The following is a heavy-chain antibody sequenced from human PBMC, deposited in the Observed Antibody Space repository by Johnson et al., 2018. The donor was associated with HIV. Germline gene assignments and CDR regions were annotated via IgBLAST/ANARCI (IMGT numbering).Heavy chain of an antibody. Sequence: VQLVESGGGLVQPGGSLKLSCAASGFTFSGSVMHWVRQAPGKGLEWVSGISWTSGSIGYADSVTGRFTISRDNSKNTLYLQMNSLRAEDTAVYYCARDRRSIAARPGAAFDIWGQGTMVTVSS. CDR1: GFTFSGSV. CDR3: ARDRRSIAARPGAAFDI. V-gene: IGHV3-64*04. CDR2: ISWTSGSI. D-gene: IGHD6-6*01. J-gene: IGHJ3*02.